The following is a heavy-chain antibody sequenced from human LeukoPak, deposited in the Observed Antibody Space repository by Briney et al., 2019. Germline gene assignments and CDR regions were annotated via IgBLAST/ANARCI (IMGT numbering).Heavy chain of an antibody. CDR3: ARVVRGVVTSNWFDP. Sequence: SETLSLTCTVSGNSLNTYYWTWIRQTPGKELEWIGFVASSGTSNYNPSLKSRVSISIDTSKNQFSLALTSVTPADTAVYYCARVVRGVVTSNWFDPWGQGTLVSVSS. CDR1: GNSLNTYY. J-gene: IGHJ5*02. CDR2: VASSGTS. D-gene: IGHD2-21*02. V-gene: IGHV4-59*01.